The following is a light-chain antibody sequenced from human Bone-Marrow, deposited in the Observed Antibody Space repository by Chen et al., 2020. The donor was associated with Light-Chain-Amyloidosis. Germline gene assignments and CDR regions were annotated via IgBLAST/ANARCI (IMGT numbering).Light chain of an antibody. CDR2: GAS. J-gene: IGKJ1*01. V-gene: IGKV3-20*01. CDR3: QQYGVSPRT. CDR1: QSVSSSY. Sequence: EIVLTQSPGTLSLSPGERATLSCRASQSVSSSYLAWYPQKPGQSPRLRIYGASSRATGIPDRFRGSGSGTDFTLTVSRLEPEDVAVYYWQQYGVSPRTFGQGTKVEIK.